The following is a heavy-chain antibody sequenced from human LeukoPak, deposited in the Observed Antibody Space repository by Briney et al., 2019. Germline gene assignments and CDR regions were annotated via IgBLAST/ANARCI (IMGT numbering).Heavy chain of an antibody. J-gene: IGHJ3*02. CDR1: GFTFSSYG. CDR2: IRYDGSNK. CDR3: AKRVVPAADAFDI. V-gene: IGHV3-30*02. Sequence: GGSLSLSCAASGFTFSSYGMHGARQAPGKGLEWVAFIRYDGSNKYYADSVKGRFPISRDNSKNTLYPQMNSLRAEDTAVYYCAKRVVPAADAFDIWGQGTMVTVSS. D-gene: IGHD2-2*01.